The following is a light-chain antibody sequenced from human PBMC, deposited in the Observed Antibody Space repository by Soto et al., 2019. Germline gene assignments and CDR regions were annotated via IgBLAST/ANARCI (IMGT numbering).Light chain of an antibody. CDR2: AAS. CDR3: QQSYISPWT. Sequence: DIQITQSPSPLSASVGDRVNITCRASQTIDNYLNWYQHKPGKAPNLLIYAASNLQSGVPSRFSGSGFGTDFTLIISSLQPEELATDVCQQSYISPWTVGPGTKVDI. CDR1: QTIDNY. V-gene: IGKV1-39*01. J-gene: IGKJ1*01.